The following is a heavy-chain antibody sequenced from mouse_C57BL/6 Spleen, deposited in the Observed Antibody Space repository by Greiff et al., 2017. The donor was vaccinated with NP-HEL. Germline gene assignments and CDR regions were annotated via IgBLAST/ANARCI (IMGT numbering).Heavy chain of an antibody. D-gene: IGHD2-4*01. CDR1: GFTFSDYG. CDR3: ARPYYDDESSYWYFDV. V-gene: IGHV5-17*01. Sequence: EVMLVESGGGLVKPGGSLKLSCAASGFTFSDYGMHWVRQAPEKGLEWVAYLSSGSSTIYYADTVKGRFTISRDNAKNTLFLQMTSRRSEDTAMYYCARPYYDDESSYWYFDVWGTGTTVTVSS. CDR2: LSSGSSTI. J-gene: IGHJ1*03.